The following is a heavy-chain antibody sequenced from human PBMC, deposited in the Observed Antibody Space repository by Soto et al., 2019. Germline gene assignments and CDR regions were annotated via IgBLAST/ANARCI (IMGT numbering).Heavy chain of an antibody. Sequence: EVQLLDSGGGLVQPGGSLRLSCAASGFTFSNYAMTWVRQGPGKGLEWVSGISGSGGRSYYADSVKGRFTISRDNSKSTLYLQMNSLRAAVTAVYYCSKAYFVWSSEQPYYFHYWGQGTLVTVTS. D-gene: IGHD3-16*01. V-gene: IGHV3-23*01. CDR2: ISGSGGRS. CDR1: GFTFSNYA. J-gene: IGHJ4*02. CDR3: SKAYFVWSSEQPYYFHY.